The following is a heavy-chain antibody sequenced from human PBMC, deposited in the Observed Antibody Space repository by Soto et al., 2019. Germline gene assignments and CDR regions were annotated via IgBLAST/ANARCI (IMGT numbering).Heavy chain of an antibody. CDR1: GFTFSGSA. CDR2: IRSKENHYAT. Sequence: PGGSLRLSCAASGFTFSGSAMQWVRQASGKGLEWLGRIRSKENHYATEYAESVRGRFTMSRDDSNNTAYLLMNSLRAEDTAVYYCARESEDLTSNFDYWGQGTLVTVSS. V-gene: IGHV3-73*01. CDR3: ARESEDLTSNFDY. J-gene: IGHJ4*02.